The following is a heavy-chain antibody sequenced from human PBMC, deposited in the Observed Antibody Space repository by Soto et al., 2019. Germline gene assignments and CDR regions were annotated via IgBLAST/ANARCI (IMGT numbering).Heavy chain of an antibody. J-gene: IGHJ4*02. CDR1: GDSVSSNSAA. V-gene: IGHV6-1*01. CDR3: ARSGPGGYIDY. CDR2: AYYRSKWYN. D-gene: IGHD3-22*01. Sequence: QTLSLTCAISGDSVSSNSAAWNLIRQSPSRGLQWLGRAYYRSKWYNHYAVSVKGRITVNPDTSKNQFSLQLNSVTPEDTAVYYCARSGPGGYIDYWGQGTLVTVSS.